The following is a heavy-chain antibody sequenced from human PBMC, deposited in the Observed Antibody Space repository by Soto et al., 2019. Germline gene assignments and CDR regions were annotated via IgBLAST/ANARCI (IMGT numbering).Heavy chain of an antibody. D-gene: IGHD6-13*01. CDR2: IYYSGST. CDR3: ARSSSQLSRNFDY. J-gene: IGHJ4*02. CDR1: GGNVSSGSYY. Sequence: PSVTPCVTCPVSGGNVSSGSYYWSWRRQPPGKGLEGIGYIYYSGSTNYNPSLKSRVTIPVDTSKNQFSLKLSYVTAADTAVYYCARSSSQLSRNFDYRGQGTLVTVSS. V-gene: IGHV4-61*01.